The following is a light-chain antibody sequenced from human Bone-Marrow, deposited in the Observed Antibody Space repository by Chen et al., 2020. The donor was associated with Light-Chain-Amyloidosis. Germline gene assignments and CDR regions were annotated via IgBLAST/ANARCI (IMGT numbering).Light chain of an antibody. CDR2: DAS. CDR3: QQYDLGFT. Sequence: DIQMTQSPSSLSASVADRVTITCQASEDISKFLNWYQQKPGQAPKLLIYDASILQIGVPSRFSGSGSGTDFTFTISSLQPEDIATYYCQQYDLGFTFGPGTKVDI. J-gene: IGKJ3*01. CDR1: EDISKF. V-gene: IGKV1-33*01.